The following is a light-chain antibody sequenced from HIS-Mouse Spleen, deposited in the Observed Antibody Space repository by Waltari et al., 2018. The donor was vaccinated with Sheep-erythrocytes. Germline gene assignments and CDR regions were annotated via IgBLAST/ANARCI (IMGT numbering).Light chain of an antibody. Sequence: QSALTQPASVSGSPGQSITLSCTGTSSDVGGYNYVSWYQQPPGKAPKLMIYEVSNRPSGVSNRFSGSKSGNTASLTISGLQAEDEADYYCSSYTSSSTLGVFGGGTKLTVL. CDR2: EVS. J-gene: IGLJ3*02. CDR3: SSYTSSSTLGV. CDR1: SSDVGGYNY. V-gene: IGLV2-14*01.